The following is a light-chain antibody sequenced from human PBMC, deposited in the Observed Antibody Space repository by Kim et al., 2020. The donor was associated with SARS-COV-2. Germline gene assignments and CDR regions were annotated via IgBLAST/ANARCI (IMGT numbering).Light chain of an antibody. CDR1: QSVSSS. CDR2: DAS. J-gene: IGKJ1*01. CDR3: QQRRNWPPAT. V-gene: IGKV3-11*01. Sequence: SPGERATRSCRASQSVSSSLAWYQQKPGQAPRLLIYDASNRATGIPARFSGSGSETDFTLTISSLEPEDFAVYYCQQRRNWPPATFGQGTRVEIK.